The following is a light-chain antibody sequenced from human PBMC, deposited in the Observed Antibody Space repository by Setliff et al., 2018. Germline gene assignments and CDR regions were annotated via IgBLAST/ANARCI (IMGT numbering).Light chain of an antibody. Sequence: QSVLTQPPSASGSPGQSVTISCTGTSSDVGGYNYVSWYQQHPGKAPKLMIYGVSKRPSGVPDRFSGSKSGNTASLTVSRLQAEDEADYYCSSYAGSNTPYVFGTGTKVTVL. CDR3: SSYAGSNTPYV. CDR1: SSDVGGYNY. V-gene: IGLV2-8*01. CDR2: GVS. J-gene: IGLJ1*01.